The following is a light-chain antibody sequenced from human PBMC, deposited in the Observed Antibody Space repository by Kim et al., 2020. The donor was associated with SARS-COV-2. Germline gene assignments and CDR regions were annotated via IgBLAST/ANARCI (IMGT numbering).Light chain of an antibody. J-gene: IGKJ2*04. CDR2: KAS. V-gene: IGKV1-5*03. CDR3: QQYNSYSSS. Sequence: SASVGARVTSTCRASQSISSWLAWYQQKPGKAPKLLFYKASSLESGVPSRFSGSGSGTEFTLTISSLQPDDFATYYCQQYNSYSSSFGQGTKLEI. CDR1: QSISSW.